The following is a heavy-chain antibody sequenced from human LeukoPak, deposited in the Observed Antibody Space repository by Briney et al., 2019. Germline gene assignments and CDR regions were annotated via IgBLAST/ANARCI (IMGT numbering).Heavy chain of an antibody. V-gene: IGHV4-59*01. CDR2: VFFGGAP. CDR3: ARGGPSSRWFDH. Sequence: SETLSLTCTVSGGSITSDHWSWIRQPPGRGLEWLAFVFFGGAPDYNPSLKSRITISVDTSRNQFSLNLKSVTSADTAVYYCARGGPSSRWFDHWGPGTLVTVSA. CDR1: GGSITSDH. D-gene: IGHD2-2*01. J-gene: IGHJ5*02.